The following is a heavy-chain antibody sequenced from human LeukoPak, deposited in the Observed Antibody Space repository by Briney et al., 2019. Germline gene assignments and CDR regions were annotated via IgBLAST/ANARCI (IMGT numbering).Heavy chain of an antibody. CDR2: IYYSGST. CDR1: GGSISSYY. J-gene: IGHJ4*02. D-gene: IGHD3-22*01. V-gene: IGHV4-59*01. Sequence: PSETLSLTCTVSGGSISSYYWSWIRQPPGKGLEWIGYIYYSGSTNYNPSLKSRVTISVDTSKNQFSLKLSSLTAADTAVYYCARVRENYYDSSGYFDYWGQGNLVTVSS. CDR3: ARVRENYYDSSGYFDY.